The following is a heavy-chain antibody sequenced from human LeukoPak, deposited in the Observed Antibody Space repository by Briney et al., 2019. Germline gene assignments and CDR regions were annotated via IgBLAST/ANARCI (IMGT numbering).Heavy chain of an antibody. CDR1: GYTFTDYY. Sequence: ASVKVSCKTSGYTFTDYYMHWVRQAPGQGLEWMGWINPDSGGTNNAQKFQGRVTTTRDTSISTVYMQLSGLRSDDTAVYYCARSYGVLTELDSWGQGTLVIVSS. CDR2: INPDSGGT. V-gene: IGHV1-2*02. CDR3: ARSYGVLTELDS. J-gene: IGHJ4*02. D-gene: IGHD3-9*01.